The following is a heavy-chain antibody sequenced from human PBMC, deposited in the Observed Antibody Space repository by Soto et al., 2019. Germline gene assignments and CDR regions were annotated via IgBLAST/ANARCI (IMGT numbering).Heavy chain of an antibody. CDR3: ARTIHDLWARFPAFDI. Sequence: SETLSLTCTVSGGSISSYYWSWIRQPPGKGLEWIGYIYYSGSTNYNPSLKSRVTISVDTSKNQFSLKLSSVTAADTAVYYCARTIHDLWARFPAFDIWGQGTMVTVSS. J-gene: IGHJ3*02. D-gene: IGHD3-3*01. CDR1: GGSISSYY. V-gene: IGHV4-59*01. CDR2: IYYSGST.